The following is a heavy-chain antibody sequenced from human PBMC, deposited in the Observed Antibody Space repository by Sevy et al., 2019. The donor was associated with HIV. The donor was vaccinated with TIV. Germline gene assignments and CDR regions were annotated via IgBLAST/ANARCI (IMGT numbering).Heavy chain of an antibody. J-gene: IGHJ4*02. CDR2: ISSSGTTL. V-gene: IGHV3-11*01. CDR1: ELTFSDYY. D-gene: IGHD5-18*01. CDR3: VGRRYSYTYSWSYHFDY. Sequence: GGSLRLSCAASELTFSDYYMSWIRQAPGKGLEWLSYISSSGTTLYSADSVKGRFAISRDNAKNSLYLQMNSLRAEDTAVYFCVGRRYSYTYSWSYHFDYWGQGALVTVSS.